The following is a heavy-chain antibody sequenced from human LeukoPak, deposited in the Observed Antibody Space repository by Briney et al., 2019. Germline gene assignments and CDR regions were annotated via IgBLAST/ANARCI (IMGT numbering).Heavy chain of an antibody. Sequence: ASVKVSCKASGGTFSSYAISWVRQAPGQGLEWMGGIIPIFGTANYAQKFQGRVTITADESTSTAYMEQSSLRSEDTAVYYCASRIYGYYDSSGYSHYYYYYGMDVWGQGTTVTVSS. V-gene: IGHV1-69*13. CDR2: IIPIFGTA. D-gene: IGHD3-22*01. CDR3: ASRIYGYYDSSGYSHYYYYYGMDV. J-gene: IGHJ6*02. CDR1: GGTFSSYA.